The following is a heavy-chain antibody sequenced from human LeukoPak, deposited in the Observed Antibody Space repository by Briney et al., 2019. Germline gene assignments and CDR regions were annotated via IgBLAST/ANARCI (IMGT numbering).Heavy chain of an antibody. Sequence: GGSLRLSCAASGFTFSSYGMHWVRQAPGKGLEWVAVIWYDGSNKYYADSVKGRFTISRDNSKNTLYLQMNSLRAEDTAVYYCARDEREYLTAMVMNCWGQGTLVTVSS. J-gene: IGHJ4*02. CDR3: ARDEREYLTAMVMNC. CDR1: GFTFSSYG. D-gene: IGHD5-18*01. CDR2: IWYDGSNK. V-gene: IGHV3-33*01.